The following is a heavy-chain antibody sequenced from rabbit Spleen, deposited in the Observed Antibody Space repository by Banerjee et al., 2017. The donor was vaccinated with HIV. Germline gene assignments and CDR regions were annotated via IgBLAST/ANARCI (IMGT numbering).Heavy chain of an antibody. CDR2: IDTRSGST. J-gene: IGHJ4*01. CDR3: ARLSFTTGNTF. D-gene: IGHD7-1*01. Sequence: QSLEESGGDLVKPGTSLTLTCKASGIDFSSYYYMCWVRQAPGKGLELIACIDTRSGSTGYASWVTGRFTISKTSSTTVTLQVTSLTAADTATYFCARLSFTTGNTFWGPGTLVTVS. CDR1: GIDFSSYYY. V-gene: IGHV1S40*01.